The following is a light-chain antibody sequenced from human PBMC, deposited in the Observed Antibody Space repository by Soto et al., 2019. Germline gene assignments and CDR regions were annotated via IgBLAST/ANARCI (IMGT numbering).Light chain of an antibody. Sequence: QSALTQPASVSGSPGQSITISCTGTSSDIGSYDYVSWYQQLPGTAPKLLIYSDNRRPSGVPDRFSGSKSGTSASLAISGLQSEDEGEYFCAAWDDSLNGLLFGGGTKLTVL. CDR1: SSDIGSYDY. CDR2: SDN. CDR3: AAWDDSLNGLL. V-gene: IGLV1-44*01. J-gene: IGLJ3*02.